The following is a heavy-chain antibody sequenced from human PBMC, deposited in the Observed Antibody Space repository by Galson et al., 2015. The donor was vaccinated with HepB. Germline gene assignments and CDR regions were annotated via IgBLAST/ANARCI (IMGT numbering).Heavy chain of an antibody. Sequence: SLRLSCAASEFTFSSYWMNRVRQAPGKGLEWVANINPDGSEKYYVASLKGRFPISRDNAKNSLYLQMDSLRAEDTAVYYCARRISLVRGIITKPDYYYGMDVWGQGTTVTVAS. CDR2: INPDGSEK. V-gene: IGHV3-7*03. D-gene: IGHD3-10*01. CDR1: EFTFSSYW. CDR3: ARRISLVRGIITKPDYYYGMDV. J-gene: IGHJ6*02.